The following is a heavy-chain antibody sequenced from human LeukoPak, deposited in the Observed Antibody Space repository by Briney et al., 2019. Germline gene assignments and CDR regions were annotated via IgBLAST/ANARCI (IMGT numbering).Heavy chain of an antibody. CDR1: GYTFTSYY. CDR2: INPSGGST. V-gene: IGHV1-46*01. D-gene: IGHD3-3*01. J-gene: IGHJ6*02. CDR3: AREGFPPKISDFWSGLGPYYYYGMDV. Sequence: ASVKVSCNASGYTFTSYYMHWVRQAPGQGLEWMGIINPSGGSTSYTQKFQGRVTMTRDTSTSTVYMELSSLRSEDTAVYYCAREGFPPKISDFWSGLGPYYYYGMDVWGQGTTVTVSS.